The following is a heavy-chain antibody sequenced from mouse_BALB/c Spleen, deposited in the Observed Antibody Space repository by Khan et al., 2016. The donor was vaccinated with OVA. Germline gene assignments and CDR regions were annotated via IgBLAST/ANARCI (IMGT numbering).Heavy chain of an antibody. Sequence: QMQLEESGAELVRPGTSVKVSCKASGYAFTNYLIEWIKQRPGQGLEWIGVINPGSGGTNYNEKFKGKATLTADKSSSTAYMQLSSLTSDDSAVYFCARKNKAYYGNYDTMDYWGQGTSVTVSS. CDR1: GYAFTNYL. CDR2: INPGSGGT. J-gene: IGHJ4*01. V-gene: IGHV1-54*01. CDR3: ARKNKAYYGNYDTMDY. D-gene: IGHD2-10*01.